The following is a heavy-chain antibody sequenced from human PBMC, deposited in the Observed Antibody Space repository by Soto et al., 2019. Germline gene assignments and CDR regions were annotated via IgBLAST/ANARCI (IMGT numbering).Heavy chain of an antibody. CDR3: ARSQRGRTAFTFDY. J-gene: IGHJ4*02. Sequence: LPETLSLTCTVSGDSVGSENYYWAWIRQSPKKGLEWIGYIYYSGTTNYNSHLKSRVSLSVDTSRNQYSLSLTSVPAADTAVYFCARSQRGRTAFTFDYWGQGVLVTVSS. CDR1: GDSVGSENYY. V-gene: IGHV4-61*01. CDR2: IYYSGTT. D-gene: IGHD1-26*01.